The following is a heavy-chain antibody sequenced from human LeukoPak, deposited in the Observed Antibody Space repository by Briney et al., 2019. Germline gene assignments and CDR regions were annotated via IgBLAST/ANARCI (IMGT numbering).Heavy chain of an antibody. CDR1: GVSFSDYY. J-gene: IGHJ4*02. CDR2: IFHRGSP. D-gene: IGHD6-6*01. V-gene: IGHV4-34*12. Sequence: PSETLSLTCAVHGVSFSDYYWSWIRQPPGKGLEWIGEIFHRGSPNYNPSLKSRVTISVDTSENQFSLNLTSVAATDSAVYFCTGSSRSTRYYFDYWGQGILVTVSS. CDR3: TGSSRSTRYYFDY.